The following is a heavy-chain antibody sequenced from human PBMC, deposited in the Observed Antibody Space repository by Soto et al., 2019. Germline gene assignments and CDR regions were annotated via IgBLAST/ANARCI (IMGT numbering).Heavy chain of an antibody. CDR3: ARSFYSSTYWFDP. CDR2: VYHSGNT. V-gene: IGHV4-59*04. CDR1: GGSISSYY. D-gene: IGHD6-19*01. J-gene: IGHJ5*02. Sequence: SETLSLTCTVSGGSISSYYWSWIRQSPGKGLEWIGCVYHSGNTYYNPSLKSRVTMSIDTSKNVFSLRLSPLTAADTAMYYCARSFYSSTYWFDPWGPGTLVTVSS.